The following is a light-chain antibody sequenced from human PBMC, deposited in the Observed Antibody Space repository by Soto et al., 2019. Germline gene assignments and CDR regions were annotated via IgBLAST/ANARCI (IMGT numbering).Light chain of an antibody. CDR3: SSFTSASTRI. V-gene: IGLV2-14*03. Sequence: QSALTQPASVSGSPGQSITISCTGTSSEIGAFNFVSWYQQHPGTAPKVLIYGVTNRPSGVAYRFSGSKSGNTASLIISGLQPEDEADYYCSSFTSASTRIFGTGTKLTVL. J-gene: IGLJ1*01. CDR1: SSEIGAFNF. CDR2: GVT.